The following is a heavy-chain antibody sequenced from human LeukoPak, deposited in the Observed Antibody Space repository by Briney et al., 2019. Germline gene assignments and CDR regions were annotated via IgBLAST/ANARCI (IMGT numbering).Heavy chain of an antibody. Sequence: KPSETLSLTCTVSGGSMSTYYWSWIRQPPGKRLEWIGYIYYSGSTNYNPSLKSRVTISVDTSKNQFSLKLSSVTAADTAVYYCARGRYSYGSFDYWGQGTLVTVSS. CDR1: GGSMSTYY. J-gene: IGHJ4*02. V-gene: IGHV4-59*01. CDR3: ARGRYSYGSFDY. CDR2: IYYSGST. D-gene: IGHD5-18*01.